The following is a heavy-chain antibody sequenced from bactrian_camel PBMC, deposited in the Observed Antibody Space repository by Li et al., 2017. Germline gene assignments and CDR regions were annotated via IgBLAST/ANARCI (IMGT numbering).Heavy chain of an antibody. CDR1: AYILEQCG. V-gene: IGHV3S60*01. J-gene: IGHJ4*01. CDR3: AAELDSDGVT. Sequence: HVQLVESGGGSVQAGGSLKLTCTGSAYILEQCGMGWFRQAPGKEENLVSLRRDGTTVYSDSVKGRFTISQDRTKNILYLQMNDLKDEDTGMYYCAAELDSDGVTRGQGTQVTVS. CDR2: LRRDGTT. D-gene: IGHD3*01.